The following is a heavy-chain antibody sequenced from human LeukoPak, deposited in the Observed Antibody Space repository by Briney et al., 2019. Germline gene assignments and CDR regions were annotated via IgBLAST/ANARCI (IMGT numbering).Heavy chain of an antibody. D-gene: IGHD3-22*01. CDR1: GFTFSSYA. J-gene: IGHJ4*02. Sequence: PGRPLRLSCAASGFTFSSYAMHWVRQAPGKGLEWVAVISYDGSNKYYADSVKGRFTTSRDNSKNTLYLQMNSLRAEDTAVYYCARGPYYYDSSGYLDYWGQGTLVTVSS. CDR3: ARGPYYYDSSGYLDY. CDR2: ISYDGSNK. V-gene: IGHV3-30-3*01.